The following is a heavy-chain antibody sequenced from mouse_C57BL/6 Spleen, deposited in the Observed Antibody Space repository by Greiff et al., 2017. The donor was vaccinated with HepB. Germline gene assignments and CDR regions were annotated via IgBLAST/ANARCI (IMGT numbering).Heavy chain of an antibody. V-gene: IGHV1-82*01. CDR1: GYAFSSSW. CDR3: ARGDGSSYWYFDV. Sequence: VQLQQSGPELVKPGASVKISCKASGYAFSSSWMNWVKQRPGKGLEWIGRNYPGDGDTNYNGKFKGKATLTADKSSSTAYMQLSSLTSEDSAVYFCARGDGSSYWYFDVWGTGTTVTVSS. J-gene: IGHJ1*03. CDR2: NYPGDGDT. D-gene: IGHD1-1*01.